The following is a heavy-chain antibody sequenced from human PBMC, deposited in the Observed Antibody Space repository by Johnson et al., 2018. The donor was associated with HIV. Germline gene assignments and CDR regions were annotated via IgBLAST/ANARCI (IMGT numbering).Heavy chain of an antibody. CDR1: GFTFDDYT. J-gene: IGHJ3*01. CDR3: ATVWSNEGRHAFDF. CDR2: ISWDGGNI. V-gene: IGHV3-43*01. Sequence: QLVESGGGLVQPGGSLRLSCAASGFTFDDYTMHWVRQAPGKGLEWVSLISWDGGNIYYTDSVKGRFTISRDNAKNSLYLHMNSLRPEDTAVYYCATVWSNEGRHAFDFWGQGTMVTVSS. D-gene: IGHD3-3*01.